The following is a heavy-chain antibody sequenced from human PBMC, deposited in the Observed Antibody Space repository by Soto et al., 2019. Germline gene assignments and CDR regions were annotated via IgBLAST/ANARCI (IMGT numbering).Heavy chain of an antibody. Sequence: PGGSLRLSCAASGFTFSNYGMNWVRQAPGKGLEWISYISMSSSTIYYADSVKGRFTISRDNAKNSLYLQMNSLRDEDTAVYYCAREFPSGSYHFDHWGQGALVTVSS. J-gene: IGHJ4*02. CDR1: GFTFSNYG. D-gene: IGHD1-26*01. CDR3: AREFPSGSYHFDH. V-gene: IGHV3-48*02. CDR2: ISMSSSTI.